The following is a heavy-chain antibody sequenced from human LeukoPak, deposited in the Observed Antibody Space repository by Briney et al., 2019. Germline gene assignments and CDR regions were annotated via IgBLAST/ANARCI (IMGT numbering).Heavy chain of an antibody. D-gene: IGHD3-16*01. CDR1: GFTFSNYW. V-gene: IGHV3-74*01. Sequence: GGSLRLSCAASGFTFSNYWMHWVRQAPGKGLVWVSRINSDGSTTYADSVKGRFTISRDNAEKTLYLQLNSLRAEDTAVYYCARGKDGVWALDVWGQGTLVTVSS. CDR3: ARGKDGVWALDV. J-gene: IGHJ3*01. CDR2: INSDGSTT.